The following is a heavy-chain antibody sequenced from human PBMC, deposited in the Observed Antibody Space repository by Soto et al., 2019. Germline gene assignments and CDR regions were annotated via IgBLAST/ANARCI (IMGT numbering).Heavy chain of an antibody. V-gene: IGHV3-30-3*01. CDR1: GFTFSSYA. CDR3: ARETYYDFWSGPYYGMDV. CDR2: ISYDGSNK. J-gene: IGHJ6*02. D-gene: IGHD3-3*01. Sequence: QVQLVESGGGVVQPGRSLRLSCAASGFTFSSYAMQWVRQAPSKGLEWVAVISYDGSNKYYADSVKGRFTISRDNSKNTLYLQMNSLRAEDTAVYYCARETYYDFWSGPYYGMDVWGQGTTVTVSS.